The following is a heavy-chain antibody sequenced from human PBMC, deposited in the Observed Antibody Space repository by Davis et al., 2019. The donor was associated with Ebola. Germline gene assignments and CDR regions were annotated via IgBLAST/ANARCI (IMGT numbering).Heavy chain of an antibody. D-gene: IGHD6-19*01. V-gene: IGHV1-18*01. J-gene: IGHJ4*02. Sequence: AASVKVSCKASGYTFNSHGISWVRQAPGQGLEWMAWLSAYNGHTNYAQKFQGRLTLTTDTSRSTAYMELRSLTSDDTAEYFCARGRNGGWDFDYWGQGTLVTVSS. CDR1: GYTFNSHG. CDR3: ARGRNGGWDFDY. CDR2: LSAYNGHT.